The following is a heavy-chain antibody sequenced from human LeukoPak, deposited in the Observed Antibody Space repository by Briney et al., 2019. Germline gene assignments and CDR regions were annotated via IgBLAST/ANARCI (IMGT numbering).Heavy chain of an antibody. D-gene: IGHD3-10*01. CDR3: ARAPSGSYYKDAFDI. V-gene: IGHV4-34*01. J-gene: IGHJ3*02. Sequence: PSETLSLTCAVYGGSFSGYYWSWIRQPPGKGLEWIGEINHSGSTNYNPSLKSRVTISVDTSKNQFSLKLSSVTAADTAVSYCARAPSGSYYKDAFDIWGQGTMVTDSS. CDR1: GGSFSGYY. CDR2: INHSGST.